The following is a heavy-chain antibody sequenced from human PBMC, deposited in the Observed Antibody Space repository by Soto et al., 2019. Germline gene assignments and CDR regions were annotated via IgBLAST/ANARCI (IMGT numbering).Heavy chain of an antibody. Sequence: ASVKVSCKASGYIFSANYIHWVRQAPGQGLECLGWINPHSGATNYAQKSLGRVTMSAXTXXSXXXMXLXXLTXDXTAVYYFVRAHALGFSNWFDPWGRGTLVTVSS. V-gene: IGHV1-2*02. J-gene: IGHJ5*02. CDR3: VRAHALGFSNWFDP. D-gene: IGHD3-10*01. CDR2: INPHSGAT. CDR1: GYIFSANY.